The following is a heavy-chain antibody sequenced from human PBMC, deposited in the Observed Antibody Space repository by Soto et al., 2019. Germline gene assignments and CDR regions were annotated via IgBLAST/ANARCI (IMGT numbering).Heavy chain of an antibody. J-gene: IGHJ6*02. Sequence: PGESLKISCKGSGYSFTSYWISWVRQMPGKGLEWMGRIDPSDSYTNYSPSFQGHVTVSADKSISTAYLQWSSLKASDTAMYYCARSLEQNVDTAMVPGAYSYYGMDVWGQGTTVTVSS. V-gene: IGHV5-10-1*01. CDR2: IDPSDSYT. CDR3: ARSLEQNVDTAMVPGAYSYYGMDV. D-gene: IGHD5-18*01. CDR1: GYSFTSYW.